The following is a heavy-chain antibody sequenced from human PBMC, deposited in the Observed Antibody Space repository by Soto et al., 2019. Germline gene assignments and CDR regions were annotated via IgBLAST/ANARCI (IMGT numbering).Heavy chain of an antibody. D-gene: IGHD5-18*01. J-gene: IGHJ6*02. Sequence: SVKVSCKASGGTFSSYAISWVRQAPGQGLEWMGGIIPIFGTANYAQKFQGRVTITADESTGTAYMELSSLRSEDTAVYYCARKRMVTFDYGMDVWGQGTTVTVSS. CDR1: GGTFSSYA. CDR2: IIPIFGTA. V-gene: IGHV1-69*13. CDR3: ARKRMVTFDYGMDV.